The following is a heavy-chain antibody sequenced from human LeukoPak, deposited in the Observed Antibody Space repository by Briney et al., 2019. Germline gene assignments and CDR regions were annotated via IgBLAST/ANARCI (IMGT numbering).Heavy chain of an antibody. V-gene: IGHV3-7*01. J-gene: IGHJ4*02. D-gene: IGHD2-2*01. CDR1: GFTFSNYW. CDR3: ARGYCSSTSCYSAGVKDY. Sequence: NPGGSLRLSCAASGFTFSNYWMSWVRQAPGKGLEWVANIKQDGSEKYYVDSVKGRFTISRDNAKNSLYLQMNSLRAEDTALYYCARGYCSSTSCYSAGVKDYWGQGTLVTVSS. CDR2: IKQDGSEK.